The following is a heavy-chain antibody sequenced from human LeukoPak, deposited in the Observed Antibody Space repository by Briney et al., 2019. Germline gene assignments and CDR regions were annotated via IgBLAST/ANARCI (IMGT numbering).Heavy chain of an antibody. J-gene: IGHJ3*02. Sequence: ASLKVSCKASRYTFTSYYMHWVPQAPGQGLEWMAIINPSGGSTSYAQKFQGRVTMTSDTSSSTVYFELSRLRAEDTAVYYCAREIMYSYDSSGYSRDAFDIWGQGTMVTVSS. V-gene: IGHV1-46*01. CDR2: INPSGGST. CDR3: AREIMYSYDSSGYSRDAFDI. D-gene: IGHD3-22*01. CDR1: RYTFTSYY.